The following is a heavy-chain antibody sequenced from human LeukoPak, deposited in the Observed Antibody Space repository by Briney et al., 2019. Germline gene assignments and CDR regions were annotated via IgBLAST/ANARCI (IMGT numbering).Heavy chain of an antibody. CDR2: ISGSGETT. Sequence: GGSLRLSCAASGFTFHNNGMSWVRQAPGKGLEWVSGISGSGETTYYADSVKGQFSISRDNSKNTLYLQLNSLRAEDTAVYFCAKDRGVFAVGFFDNWGQGTLVTVSS. CDR3: AKDRGVFAVGFFDN. V-gene: IGHV3-23*01. J-gene: IGHJ4*02. CDR1: GFTFHNNG. D-gene: IGHD3-10*01.